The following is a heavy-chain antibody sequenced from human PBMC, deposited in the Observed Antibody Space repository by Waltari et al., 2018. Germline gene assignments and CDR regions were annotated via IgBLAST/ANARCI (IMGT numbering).Heavy chain of an antibody. V-gene: IGHV3-15*01. CDR2: IKRKTEGGTT. D-gene: IGHD3-10*01. CDR1: GFTFSNAW. Sequence: EVQLVESGGGLVKPGGSLRLSCAASGFTFSNAWMSWVRQAPGKGLEWVGRIKRKTEGGTTDYAAPVKGRFTISRDDSKNTLYLQMNSLKTEDTAVYYCRGNRHWGQGTLVTVSS. CDR3: RGNRH. J-gene: IGHJ1*01.